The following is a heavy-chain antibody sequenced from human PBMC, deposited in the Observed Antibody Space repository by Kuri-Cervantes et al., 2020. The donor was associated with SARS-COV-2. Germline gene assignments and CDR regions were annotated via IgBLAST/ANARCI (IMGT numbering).Heavy chain of an antibody. D-gene: IGHD5-12*01. CDR2: IIPILGIA. CDR3: ARASSGYDLDIDY. J-gene: IGHJ4*02. Sequence: SVKVSCKASGYIFTNYALHWVRQAPGQGLEWMGRIIPILGIANYAQKFQGRVTITADKSTSTAYMELSSLRSEDTAVYYCARASSGYDLDIDYWGQGTLVTVSS. V-gene: IGHV1-69*04. CDR1: GYIFTNYA.